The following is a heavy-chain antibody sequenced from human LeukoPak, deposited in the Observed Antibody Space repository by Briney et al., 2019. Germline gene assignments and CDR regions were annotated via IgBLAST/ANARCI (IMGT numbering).Heavy chain of an antibody. D-gene: IGHD3-9*01. CDR2: ISYDGSNN. CDR3: TKDPGRGMTGPTGNWFDP. V-gene: IGHV3-30*18. Sequence: GSLRLSCAASGFTFSSYGMHWVRQAPGKGLEWVAVISYDGSNNYYSDSVKGRFAISRDNSKNTLYLQMNSLRAEDTAVYYCTKDPGRGMTGPTGNWFDPWGQGTLVTVSS. J-gene: IGHJ5*02. CDR1: GFTFSSYG.